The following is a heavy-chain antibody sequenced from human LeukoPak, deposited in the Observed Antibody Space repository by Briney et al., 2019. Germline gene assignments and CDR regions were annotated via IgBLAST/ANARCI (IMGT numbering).Heavy chain of an antibody. V-gene: IGHV1-69*13. Sequence: GASVKVSCKASGGTFSSYAISWVRQAPGQGLEWMGGIIPIFGTANYAQKFQGRVTITADESTSTAYMELRSLRSDDTAVYYCARVGDSGSYAYWGQGTLVTVSS. J-gene: IGHJ4*02. CDR1: GGTFSSYA. CDR3: ARVGDSGSYAY. D-gene: IGHD1-26*01. CDR2: IIPIFGTA.